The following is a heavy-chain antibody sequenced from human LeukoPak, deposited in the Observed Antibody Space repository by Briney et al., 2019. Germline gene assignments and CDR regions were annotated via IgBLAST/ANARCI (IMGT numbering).Heavy chain of an antibody. J-gene: IGHJ4*02. CDR3: ARDQNRYCSGGSCALDY. CDR2: IYSGGST. Sequence: GGSLRLSCAASGFTVSSSYMSWVRQAPGKGLEWVSVIYSGGSTYYADSVKGRFTISRDNSKNTLYLEMNSLRAEDTAVYYCARDQNRYCSGGSCALDYWGQGTLVTVSS. D-gene: IGHD2-15*01. CDR1: GFTVSSSY. V-gene: IGHV3-53*01.